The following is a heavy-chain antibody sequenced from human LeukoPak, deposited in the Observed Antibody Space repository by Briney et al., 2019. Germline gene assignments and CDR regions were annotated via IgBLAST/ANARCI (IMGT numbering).Heavy chain of an antibody. CDR3: ARVRGSTSWHYFDY. J-gene: IGHJ4*02. CDR2: IYYSGST. CDR1: GVSVSSGSYY. D-gene: IGHD6-13*01. V-gene: IGHV4-61*01. Sequence: KSSETLSLTCTVSGVSVSSGSYYWSWIRQPPGKGLEWIGYIYYSGSTNYNPSLKNRVTISVDTSKNQFSLKLSSVTAADTAVHYCARVRGSTSWHYFDYWGQGTLVTVSS.